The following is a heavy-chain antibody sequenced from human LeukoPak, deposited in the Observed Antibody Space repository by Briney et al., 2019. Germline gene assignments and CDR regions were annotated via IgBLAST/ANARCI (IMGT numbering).Heavy chain of an antibody. CDR3: ARGTGNGDYSLDY. J-gene: IGHJ4*02. CDR1: GSTVSSNY. D-gene: IGHD4-17*01. V-gene: IGHV3-53*04. Sequence: GGSLRLSCAASGSTVSSNYMSWVRQAPGKGLEWVSVIYSGGSTYYADSVKGRFTISRHNSKNTLYLQMNSLRAEDTAVYYCARGTGNGDYSLDYWGQGTLVTVSS. CDR2: IYSGGST.